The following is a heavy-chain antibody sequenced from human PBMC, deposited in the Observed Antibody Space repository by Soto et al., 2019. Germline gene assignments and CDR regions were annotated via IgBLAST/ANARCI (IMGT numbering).Heavy chain of an antibody. CDR3: ARGWVGATLTSYYYYGMDV. J-gene: IGHJ6*02. CDR2: INSDGSST. D-gene: IGHD1-26*01. V-gene: IGHV3-74*01. CDR1: GFTFSSYW. Sequence: GGFLRLSCAASGFTFSSYWMHWVRQAPGKGLVWVSRINSDGSSTSYADSVKGRFTISRDNAKNTLYLQMNSLRAEDTAVYYCARGWVGATLTSYYYYGMDVWGQGTTVTVSS.